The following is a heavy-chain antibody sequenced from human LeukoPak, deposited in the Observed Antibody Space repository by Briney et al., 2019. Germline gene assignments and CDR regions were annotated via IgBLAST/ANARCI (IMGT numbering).Heavy chain of an antibody. CDR3: ARESTKMATKGVDY. D-gene: IGHD5-24*01. CDR2: IFYSGST. Sequence: PSETLSLTCTVSGGSISTSNYYWGWIRQPPGKGLEWIGNIFYSGSTYYSPSLKSRVTISVDTSKNQFSLKLSSVTAADTAVYYCARESTKMATKGVDYWGQGTLVTVSS. CDR1: GGSISTSNYY. V-gene: IGHV4-39*07. J-gene: IGHJ4*02.